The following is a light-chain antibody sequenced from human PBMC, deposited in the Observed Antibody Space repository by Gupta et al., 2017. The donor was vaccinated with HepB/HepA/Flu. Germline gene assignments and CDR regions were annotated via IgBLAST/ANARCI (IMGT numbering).Light chain of an antibody. V-gene: IGKV2-28*01. CDR3: RQALQTPKT. CDR2: LGS. CDR1: QSLLHSNGYSY. Sequence: QSPLSLPVTPGEPASISCRSSQSLLHSNGYSYLDWYLQKPGQSPQLLIYLGSNRASGVPDRFSGSGSGTDFTLKISRVEAEDVGVYYCRQALQTPKTFGQGTKVEIK. J-gene: IGKJ1*01.